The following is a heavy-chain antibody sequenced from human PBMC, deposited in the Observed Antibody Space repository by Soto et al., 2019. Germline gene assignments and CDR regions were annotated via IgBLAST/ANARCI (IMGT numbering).Heavy chain of an antibody. CDR2: ISGSTSYT. D-gene: IGHD6-13*01. CDR3: ARGRHIAAPGTDWLDP. V-gene: IGHV3-11*06. J-gene: IGHJ5*02. Sequence: QVHLVESGGGLVKPGGSLRLSCAASGFIFSDYYMTWVRQAPGKGLEWVSYISGSTSYTNYADSVKGRFTISRDNAKNSLFLQMRSLGVEDTAVYYCARGRHIAAPGTDWLDPWGQGPLVTVSS. CDR1: GFIFSDYY.